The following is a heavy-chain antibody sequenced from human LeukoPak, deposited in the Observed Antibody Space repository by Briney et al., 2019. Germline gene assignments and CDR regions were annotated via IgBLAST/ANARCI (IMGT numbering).Heavy chain of an antibody. Sequence: SETLSLTCTVSGGSISSSSYYWGWIRQPPGKGLEWIGSIYYSGSTYYNPSLKSRVTISVDTSKNQLSLKLSSVTAADTAVYYCARLDIGIAAAGMVRYWGQGTLVTVSS. CDR1: GGSISSSSYY. V-gene: IGHV4-39*01. CDR3: ARLDIGIAAAGMVRY. D-gene: IGHD6-13*01. J-gene: IGHJ4*02. CDR2: IYYSGST.